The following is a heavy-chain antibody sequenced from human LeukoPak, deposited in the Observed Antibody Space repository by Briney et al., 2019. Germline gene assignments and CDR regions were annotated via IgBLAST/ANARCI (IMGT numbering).Heavy chain of an antibody. CDR3: TTGGYSSGWYDFFYMDV. V-gene: IGHV3-15*07. Sequence: PGGSLRLSCAASGFTFSNYDMHWVRQAPGKGLEWVGRIKSKTDGGTTDYAAPVKGRFTISRDDSKNTLYLQMNSLKTEDTAVYYCTTGGYSSGWYDFFYMDVWGKGTTVTVSS. CDR2: IKSKTDGGTT. CDR1: GFTFSNYD. D-gene: IGHD6-19*01. J-gene: IGHJ6*03.